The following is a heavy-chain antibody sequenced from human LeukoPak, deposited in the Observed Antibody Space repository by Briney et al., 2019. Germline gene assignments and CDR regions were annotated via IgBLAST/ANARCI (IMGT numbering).Heavy chain of an antibody. V-gene: IGHV1-2*02. CDR2: INPHSGGA. D-gene: IGHD4-23*01. Sequence: GASVKVSCKASGYTFTAYYINWVRQAPGQGLEWVGWINPHSGGAVYAQGFQGRVTMTRDTSISTAYMELSRLRSDDTAVYYCVRFEDYGGNRDDFDIWGQGTMVTVYS. CDR1: GYTFTAYY. J-gene: IGHJ3*02. CDR3: VRFEDYGGNRDDFDI.